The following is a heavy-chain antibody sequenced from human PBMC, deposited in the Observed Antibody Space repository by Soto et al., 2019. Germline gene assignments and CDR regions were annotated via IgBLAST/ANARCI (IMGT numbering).Heavy chain of an antibody. D-gene: IGHD2-15*01. CDR1: GFTFRNYA. J-gene: IGHJ6*02. V-gene: IGHV3-21*01. CDR3: AREPRCSGGSCYSDNYYYYGMDV. Sequence: GGSLRLSCAASGFTFRNYAMSWVRQAPGKGLEWVSSISSRSSYIYYADSVKGRFTISRDNAKNSLYLQMNSLRAEDTALYYCAREPRCSGGSCYSDNYYYYGMDVWGQGTSVTVSS. CDR2: ISSRSSYI.